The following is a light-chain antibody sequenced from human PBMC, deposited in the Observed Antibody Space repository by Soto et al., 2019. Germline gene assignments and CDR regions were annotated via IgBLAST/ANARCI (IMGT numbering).Light chain of an antibody. J-gene: IGLJ2*01. V-gene: IGLV1-40*01. Sequence: QSVLTQPPSVSGAPGQRVTISCTGSSSNIGAGYDVHWYQQLPGTAPKLLIYGNSNRPSGVPDRFSGSKSGTSASLAITGHQAEDEADYFCQSYDSSLSGLVVFGGRTKLTVL. CDR3: QSYDSSLSGLVV. CDR2: GNS. CDR1: SSNIGAGYD.